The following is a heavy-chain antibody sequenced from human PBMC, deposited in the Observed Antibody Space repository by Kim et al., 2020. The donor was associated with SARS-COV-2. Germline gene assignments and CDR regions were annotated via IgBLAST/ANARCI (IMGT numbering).Heavy chain of an antibody. J-gene: IGHJ4*02. CDR3: AGILRFLEWLFDY. CDR2: IYYSGST. CDR1: GGSISSSSYY. Sequence: SETLSLTCTVSGGSISSSSYYWGWIRQPPGKGLEWIGSIYYSGSTYYNPSLKSRVTISVDTSKNQFSLTLSSVTAADMAVYYCAGILRFLEWLFDYWGQG. V-gene: IGHV4-39*01. D-gene: IGHD3-3*01.